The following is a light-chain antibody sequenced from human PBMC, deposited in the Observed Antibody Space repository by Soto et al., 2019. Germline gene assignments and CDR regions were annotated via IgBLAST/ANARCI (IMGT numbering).Light chain of an antibody. Sequence: QAVVTQPPSVSAAPGQKVTISCSGSSSNIGNNFVTWYQQLPGTAPKLLIYDNNKRHSGIPDRFSGSQSGTSATLGITGLQTGDEAVYYCGSWDSSLTYVFGTGTKVTVL. CDR1: SSNIGNNF. CDR2: DNN. V-gene: IGLV1-51*01. J-gene: IGLJ1*01. CDR3: GSWDSSLTYV.